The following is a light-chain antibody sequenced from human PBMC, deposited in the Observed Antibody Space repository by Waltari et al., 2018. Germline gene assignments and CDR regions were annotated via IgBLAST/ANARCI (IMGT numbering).Light chain of an antibody. CDR3: QHYLRLPVT. V-gene: IGKV3-20*01. CDR1: ESVSRA. CDR2: GAS. Sequence: EIVLTQSPGTLSLSVGERATASCRASESVSRALAWYQQQPGQAPRLLIYGASTRATGLPDRFSGSGSGTDFSLTISRLEPDDFAVYYCQHYLRLPVTFGQGTTVEI. J-gene: IGKJ1*01.